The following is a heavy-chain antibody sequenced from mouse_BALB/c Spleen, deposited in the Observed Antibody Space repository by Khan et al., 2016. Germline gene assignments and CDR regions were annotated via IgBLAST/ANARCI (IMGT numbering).Heavy chain of an antibody. V-gene: IGHV3-8*02. CDR3: ARVYDGFYYAMDY. J-gene: IGHJ4*01. CDR1: GDSITSGF. D-gene: IGHD2-3*01. Sequence: EVQLQESGPSLVKPSQTLSLTCSVTGDSITSGFWNWIRKSPGNKLEYMGYISHSGSTHYNPSLKSRISITRDTSTNQDYLQVNSVTTEATATCYCARVYDGFYYAMDYWGQGTSVTVSS. CDR2: ISHSGST.